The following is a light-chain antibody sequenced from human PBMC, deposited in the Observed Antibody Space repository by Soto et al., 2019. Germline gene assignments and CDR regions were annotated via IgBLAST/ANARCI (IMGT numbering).Light chain of an antibody. J-gene: IGKJ1*01. V-gene: IGKV3-20*01. CDR2: VAS. CDR3: QQYGSSPWT. CDR1: QSVTSSY. Sequence: EIVLTQSPGTPSLSPGERASLSCRASQSVTSSYLAWYQQKPGQAPRLLIYVASNRATGIPDRFSGSGSGTDFTLTINRLEPEDFAVYYCQQYGSSPWTFGQGTKVEIK.